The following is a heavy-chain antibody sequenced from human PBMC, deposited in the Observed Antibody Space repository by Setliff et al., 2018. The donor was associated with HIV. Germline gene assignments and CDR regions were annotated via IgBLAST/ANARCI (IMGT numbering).Heavy chain of an antibody. CDR2: INDGNGNT. CDR1: GYSFTSYT. J-gene: IGHJ3*02. D-gene: IGHD2-2*01. V-gene: IGHV1-3*01. Sequence: ASVKVSCKASGYSFTSYTIHWVRQAPGQRLEWMGWINDGNGNTKYSQKFRGRVTFNRDTSASTAYMELSGLGFEDTAFYYCARLSSAAMWGGGAFDIWGQGTMVTVSS. CDR3: ARLSSAAMWGGGAFDI.